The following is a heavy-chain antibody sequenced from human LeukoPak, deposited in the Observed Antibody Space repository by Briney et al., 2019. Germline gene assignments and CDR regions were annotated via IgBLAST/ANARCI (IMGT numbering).Heavy chain of an antibody. Sequence: PGRSLRLSCTTSGFTFGEFAMSWVRQAPGKGLEWVGFIRARAYGGAADYAASVKGRFTISREDSNSVAYLQMNSLKTEDTAMYYCARVGTAIIGSDPVDYWGQGTLVTVSS. V-gene: IGHV3-49*04. D-gene: IGHD2-21*02. CDR2: IRARAYGGAA. CDR1: GFTFGEFA. CDR3: ARVGTAIIGSDPVDY. J-gene: IGHJ4*02.